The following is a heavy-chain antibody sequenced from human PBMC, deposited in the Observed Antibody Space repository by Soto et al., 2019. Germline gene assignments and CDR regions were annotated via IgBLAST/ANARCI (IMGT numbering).Heavy chain of an antibody. CDR3: ARLVINAGAADAFDI. CDR1: GFTFSSYS. D-gene: IGHD3-9*01. V-gene: IGHV3-48*01. J-gene: IGHJ3*02. CDR2: ITSSRNTI. Sequence: GGSLRLSCAASGFTFSSYSMNWVRQAPGKGLEWVSYITSSRNTIYYADSVKGRFTISRDNAKNSLYLQMNSLRAEDTAVYYCARLVINAGAADAFDIWGQGTMVTVSS.